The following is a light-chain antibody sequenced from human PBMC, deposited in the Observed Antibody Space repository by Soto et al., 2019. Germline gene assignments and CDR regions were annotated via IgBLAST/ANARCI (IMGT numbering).Light chain of an antibody. CDR2: DAS. CDR3: QQYNSYPMYT. Sequence: DIQMTQSPSTLSASVGDRVTITCRASQSISSWLAWYQQKPGKAPKLLIYDASSLESGVPSRFSGSGSGTEFTLTISSLQPDDFATHYCQQYNSYPMYTFGQGTKLEIK. V-gene: IGKV1-5*01. J-gene: IGKJ2*01. CDR1: QSISSW.